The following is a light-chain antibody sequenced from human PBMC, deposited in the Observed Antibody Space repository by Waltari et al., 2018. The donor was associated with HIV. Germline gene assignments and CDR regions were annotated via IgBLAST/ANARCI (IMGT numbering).Light chain of an antibody. CDR1: SSNIGSNP. J-gene: IGLJ1*01. CDR2: SNS. V-gene: IGLV1-44*01. Sequence: QSVLTQPPSASGTPGQRVTISCSGSSSNIGSNPINWYRQLPGTAPKLLIYSNSQLPSGLPDRCAGSKVGTSASLAIGGLQSEDEADYYCAAWDDSLHGYVFGTGTKVTVV. CDR3: AAWDDSLHGYV.